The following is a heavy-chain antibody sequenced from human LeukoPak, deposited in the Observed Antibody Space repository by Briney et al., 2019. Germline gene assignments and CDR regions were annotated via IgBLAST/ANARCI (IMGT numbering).Heavy chain of an antibody. Sequence: SETLSLTCAVYGGSFSGYYWSWIRQPPGKGLEWIGEINHSGSTNYNPSLKSRVTISVDTSKNQFSLRLSSVTAADTAVYYCARFASYGPFDYWGQGTLVTVSS. CDR1: GGSFSGYY. D-gene: IGHD5-18*01. V-gene: IGHV4-34*01. CDR2: INHSGST. J-gene: IGHJ4*02. CDR3: ARFASYGPFDY.